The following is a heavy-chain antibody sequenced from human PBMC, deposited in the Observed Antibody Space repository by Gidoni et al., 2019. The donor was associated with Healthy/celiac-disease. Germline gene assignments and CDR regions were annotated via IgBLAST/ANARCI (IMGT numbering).Heavy chain of an antibody. V-gene: IGHV1-8*01. D-gene: IGHD6-6*01. CDR2: MNPNSGNT. CDR3: ASLERGGSSYYFDY. J-gene: IGHJ4*02. CDR1: GYTFTSYD. Sequence: QVQLVQSGAEVKKPGASVKVSCKAYGYTFTSYDINWVRQATGQGLEWRGWMNPNSGNTGYAQKFQGRVTMTRNTSISTAYMELSSLRSEDTAVYYCASLERGGSSYYFDYWGQGTLVTVSS.